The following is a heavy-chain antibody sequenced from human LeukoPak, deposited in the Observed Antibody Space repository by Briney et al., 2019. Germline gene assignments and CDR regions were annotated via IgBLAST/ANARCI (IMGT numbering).Heavy chain of an antibody. CDR1: GYTFTSYG. J-gene: IGHJ6*02. Sequence: ASVNVSCKASGYTFTSYGISWVRQAPGQGREWMGWISAYNGNTNYAQKLQGRVTMTTDTSTSTAYMELRSLRSDDTAVYYCARAWGAMVSPHYYYYGMDVWGQGTTVTVSS. V-gene: IGHV1-18*01. CDR2: ISAYNGNT. CDR3: ARAWGAMVSPHYYYYGMDV. D-gene: IGHD5-18*01.